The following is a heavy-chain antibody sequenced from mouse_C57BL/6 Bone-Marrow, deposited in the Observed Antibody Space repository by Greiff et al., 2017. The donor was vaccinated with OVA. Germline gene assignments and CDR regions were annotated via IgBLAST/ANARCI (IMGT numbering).Heavy chain of an antibody. J-gene: IGHJ1*03. V-gene: IGHV5-4*03. CDR3: ARYYGRSSRWYFDF. CDR1: GFTFSSYA. CDR2: ISDGGSYN. Sequence: DVMLVESGGGLVKPGGSLKLSCAASGFTFSSYAMSWVRQTPDKRLEWVATISDGGSYNYYTDNVKGRFTISRDNAKNNLYLQMSHLKSEDTAMYYCARYYGRSSRWYFDFWGTGTAVTVSS. D-gene: IGHD1-1*01.